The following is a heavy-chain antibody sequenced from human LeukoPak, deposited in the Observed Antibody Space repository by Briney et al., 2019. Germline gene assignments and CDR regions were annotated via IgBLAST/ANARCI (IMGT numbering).Heavy chain of an antibody. CDR3: ARGEWELPFDY. V-gene: IGHV4-4*07. CDR2: IYTSGST. J-gene: IGHJ4*02. D-gene: IGHD1-26*01. Sequence: SETLSLTCTVSGGSISSYYWSWIRQPAGKGLEWIGRIYTSGSTNYNPSLKSRVAISVDTSKNQFSLKLSSVTAADTAVYYCARGEWELPFDYWGQGTLVTVSS. CDR1: GGSISSYY.